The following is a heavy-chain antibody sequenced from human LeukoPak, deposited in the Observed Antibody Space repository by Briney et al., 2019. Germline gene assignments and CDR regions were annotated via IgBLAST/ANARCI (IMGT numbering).Heavy chain of an antibody. CDR2: IYTSGST. D-gene: IGHD5-12*01. J-gene: IGHJ4*02. Sequence: PSETLSLICTVSGGSISSGSYYWSWIRQPAGKGLEWIGRIYTSGSTNYNPSLKSRVTISVDTSKNQFSLKLSSVTAADTAVYYCARGDSGYERSFDYWGQGTLVTVSS. CDR1: GGSISSGSYY. CDR3: ARGDSGYERSFDY. V-gene: IGHV4-61*02.